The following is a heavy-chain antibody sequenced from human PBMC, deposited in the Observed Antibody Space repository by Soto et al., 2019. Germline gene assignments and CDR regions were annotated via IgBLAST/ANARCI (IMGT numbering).Heavy chain of an antibody. CDR1: GGSISSGDYY. CDR2: IYYSGST. Sequence: PSETLSLTCTVSGGSISSGDYYWSWIRQHPGKGLEWIGYIYYSGSTYYNPSLKSRVTRSVETSKNHFSLKLSSVTAADTAVYYCARAGTYLYDCSDYHNFDSWGQGTPVTVSS. J-gene: IGHJ4*02. D-gene: IGHD3-22*01. CDR3: ARAGTYLYDCSDYHNFDS. V-gene: IGHV4-31*03.